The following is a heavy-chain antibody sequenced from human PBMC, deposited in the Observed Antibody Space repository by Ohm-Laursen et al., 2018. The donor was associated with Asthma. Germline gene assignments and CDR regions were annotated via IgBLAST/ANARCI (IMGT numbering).Heavy chain of an antibody. CDR1: GFTFRSYG. CDR3: ARDFVRYFDRALDV. V-gene: IGHV3-30*03. D-gene: IGHD3-9*01. J-gene: IGHJ6*02. Sequence: SLRLSCTASGFTFRSYGMHWVRQAPGKGLEWVAVISYDGINKYYADSVKGRFTISRDNSKNTLYLQMNSLRAEDTAVYYCARDFVRYFDRALDVWGQGTTVTVSS. CDR2: ISYDGINK.